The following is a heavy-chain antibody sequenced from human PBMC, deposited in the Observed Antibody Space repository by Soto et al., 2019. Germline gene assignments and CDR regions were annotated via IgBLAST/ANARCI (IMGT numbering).Heavy chain of an antibody. CDR1: GYTFTGYY. CDR2: INPNSGGT. D-gene: IGHD4-17*01. CDR3: ARPRGYGDYVFFDY. J-gene: IGHJ4*02. Sequence: ASVKVSCKASGYTFTGYYMHWVRQAPGQGLEWMGWINPNSGGTNYAQKVQGRVTMTRDTSISTAYMELSRLRSDDTAVYYCARPRGYGDYVFFDYWGQGTLVTVSS. V-gene: IGHV1-2*02.